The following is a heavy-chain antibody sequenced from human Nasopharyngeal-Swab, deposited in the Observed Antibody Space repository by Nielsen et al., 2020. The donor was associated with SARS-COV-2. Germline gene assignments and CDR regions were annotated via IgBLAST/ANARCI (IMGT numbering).Heavy chain of an antibody. Sequence: GESLKISCAASGFTFSSYWMHWVRQAPGKGLVWVSRISSDGSSTSYADSVKGRFTISRDNAKDTLYLQMNSLRAEDTAVYYCAREPSGCLPFDYWGQGTLVTVSS. CDR2: ISSDGSST. J-gene: IGHJ4*02. V-gene: IGHV3-74*01. CDR1: GFTFSSYW. CDR3: AREPSGCLPFDY.